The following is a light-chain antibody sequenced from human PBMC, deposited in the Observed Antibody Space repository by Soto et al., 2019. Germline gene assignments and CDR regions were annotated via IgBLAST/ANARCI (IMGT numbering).Light chain of an antibody. CDR3: QQYDDIPV. Sequence: DIQMTQSPPSVSASVGDRVTITCQARQDIRHYLNWYQQRPGEAPNLLIYDASTLQSGVPSMFTGSVSGTIFTFTITRLQPEDVATYYCQQYDDIPVFGPGTKV. CDR2: DAS. CDR1: QDIRHY. J-gene: IGKJ3*01. V-gene: IGKV1-33*01.